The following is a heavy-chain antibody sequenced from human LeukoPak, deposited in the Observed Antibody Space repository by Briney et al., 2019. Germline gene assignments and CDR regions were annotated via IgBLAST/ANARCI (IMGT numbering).Heavy chain of an antibody. V-gene: IGHV4-59*08. CDR1: GGSISSYY. J-gene: IGHJ6*02. Sequence: PSETLSLTCTVSGGSISSYYWSWIRQPPGKGLEWIGYIYYSGSTNYNPSLKSRVTISVDTSKNQFSLKLSSVTAADTAVYYCARHRRSSSTIDYGMDVWGQGTTVTVSS. D-gene: IGHD6-13*01. CDR3: ARHRRSSSTIDYGMDV. CDR2: IYYSGST.